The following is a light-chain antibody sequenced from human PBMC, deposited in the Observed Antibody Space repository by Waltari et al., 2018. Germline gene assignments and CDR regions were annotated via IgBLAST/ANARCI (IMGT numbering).Light chain of an antibody. V-gene: IGKV3-15*01. Sequence: EIVMTQSPATLSVSPGERATLSCRASQSVSSSLAWYQQKPGPAPRLLIYGASTRATGIPARFSGSGSGTEFTLTISSLKSEDFAVYYCQQYNNWPMYTFGQGTKLEIK. CDR3: QQYNNWPMYT. CDR1: QSVSSS. CDR2: GAS. J-gene: IGKJ2*01.